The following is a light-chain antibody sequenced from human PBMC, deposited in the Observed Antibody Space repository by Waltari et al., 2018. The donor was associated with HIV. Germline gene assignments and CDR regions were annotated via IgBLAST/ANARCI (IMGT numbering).Light chain of an antibody. CDR3: HHYGSSGST. J-gene: IGKJ3*01. Sequence: EIVLTQSPGTLSLSPGERATLSCRASQSVSSSYLAWYQQKPGQAPRLLIYGVSSRAAGIPDKFTGSGSGTDFTLTISRLEPEDFAVYYCHHYGSSGSTFGPG. CDR2: GVS. CDR1: QSVSSSY. V-gene: IGKV3-20*01.